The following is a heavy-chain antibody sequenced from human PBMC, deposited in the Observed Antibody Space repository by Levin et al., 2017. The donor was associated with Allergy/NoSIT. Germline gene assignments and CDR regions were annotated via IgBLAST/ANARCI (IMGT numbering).Heavy chain of an antibody. CDR3: ARDYYDSSGYYYLNLFDY. J-gene: IGHJ4*02. V-gene: IGHV3-48*02. CDR1: GFTFSSYS. D-gene: IGHD3-22*01. CDR2: ISTSSSTI. Sequence: GGSLRLSCAASGFTFSSYSMNWVRQAPGKGLEWVSYISTSSSTIYYADSVKGRFTISRDNAKNSLYLQMNSLRDEDTAVYYCARDYYDSSGYYYLNLFDYWGQGTLVTVSS.